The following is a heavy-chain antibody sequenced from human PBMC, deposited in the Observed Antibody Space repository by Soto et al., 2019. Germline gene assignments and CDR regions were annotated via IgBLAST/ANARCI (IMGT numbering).Heavy chain of an antibody. J-gene: IGHJ6*03. CDR2: IYYSGST. CDR1: GGSISSYY. Sequence: SEPLSLTCTVAGGSISSYYWSWIRQPPGKGLEWIGYIYYSGSTNYHPSLKSRVTISVDTSKNQFSLKLSSVTAADTAVYYCARVNAGYYFWSGYPLGDYYYMDVWGKGTTVTVSS. CDR3: ARVNAGYYFWSGYPLGDYYYMDV. D-gene: IGHD3-3*01. V-gene: IGHV4-59*01.